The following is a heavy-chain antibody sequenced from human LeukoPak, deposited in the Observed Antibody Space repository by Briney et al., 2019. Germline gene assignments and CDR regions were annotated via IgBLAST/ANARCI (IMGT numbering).Heavy chain of an antibody. Sequence: ASVKVSCKASGYTFTSYYMHWVRQAPGQGLEWMGWINPNSGGTNYAQKFQGRVTMTRDTSISTAYMELSRLRSDDTAVYYCARGVVDTAMLIFDYWGQGTLVTVSS. CDR2: INPNSGGT. CDR3: ARGVVDTAMLIFDY. V-gene: IGHV1-2*02. CDR1: GYTFTSYY. D-gene: IGHD5-18*01. J-gene: IGHJ4*02.